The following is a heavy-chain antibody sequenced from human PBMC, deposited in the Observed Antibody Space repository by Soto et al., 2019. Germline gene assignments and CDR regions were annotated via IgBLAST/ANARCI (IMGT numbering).Heavy chain of an antibody. CDR1: GGSISSGGYY. CDR3: ARLDSSGYHLDY. J-gene: IGHJ4*02. CDR2: IYYTAST. D-gene: IGHD3-22*01. Sequence: SETLSLTCTVSGGSISSGGYYWSWIRQHPGKGLEWIGYIYYTASTYHNPSLRSRVTISIDTSKNQFSLNLSSVTAADTAVYYCARLDSSGYHLDYWGQGTLVTVSS. V-gene: IGHV4-31*03.